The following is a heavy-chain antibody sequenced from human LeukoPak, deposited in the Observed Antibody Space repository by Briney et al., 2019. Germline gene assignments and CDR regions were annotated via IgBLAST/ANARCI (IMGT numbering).Heavy chain of an antibody. J-gene: IGHJ3*02. CDR3: TSFRSSGSPSAFDI. D-gene: IGHD5-18*01. Sequence: SETLSLTCTVSGCSISSYYWSWIRQPPGKKLEWIGYISYSGYTNYNPSLKSRVTISVDTSKNQFSLKLSSVTAADTAVYYCTSFRSSGSPSAFDIWGQGTMVTVSS. CDR1: GCSISSYY. V-gene: IGHV4-59*01. CDR2: ISYSGYT.